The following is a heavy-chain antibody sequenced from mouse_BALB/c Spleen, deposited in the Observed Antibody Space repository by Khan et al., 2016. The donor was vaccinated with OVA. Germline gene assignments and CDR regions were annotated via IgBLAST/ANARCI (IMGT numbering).Heavy chain of an antibody. V-gene: IGHV1-77*01. CDR3: ARAGYGGFAH. D-gene: IGHD3-2*02. CDR1: GYTFTDFL. CDR2: IYPGSGYI. Sequence: QVRLQQSGPELVKPGASVKMSCKASGYTFTDFLISWLKQRPGQGLEWIGEIYPGSGYIYYNEKFKGKAPLTSDKSSTTAYMQRSSLTSEDSAVYFGARAGYGGFAHWGQGTLVTVSA. J-gene: IGHJ3*01.